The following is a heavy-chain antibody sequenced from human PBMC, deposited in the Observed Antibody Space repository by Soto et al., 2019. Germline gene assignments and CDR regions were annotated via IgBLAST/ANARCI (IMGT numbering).Heavy chain of an antibody. Sequence: PGGSLRLSCAASGFTFSNYGMHWVRQAPGKGLEWVAVISYDGSNKYYADSMKGRFTISRDNAKNSLYLEMNSLRAEDTAVYYCARESEDLTSNFDYWGQGTLVTVSS. J-gene: IGHJ4*02. CDR2: ISYDGSNK. CDR3: ARESEDLTSNFDY. V-gene: IGHV3-30*03. CDR1: GFTFSNYG.